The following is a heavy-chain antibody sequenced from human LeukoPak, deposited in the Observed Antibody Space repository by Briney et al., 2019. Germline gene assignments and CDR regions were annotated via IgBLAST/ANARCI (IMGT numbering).Heavy chain of an antibody. Sequence: SETLSLTSAVYGGSFSGYYWSWIRQPPGKGLEWIGEINHSGSTNYNPSLKSRVTISVDTSKNQFSLKLSSVTAADTAVYYCARGRSLVGATWGHFDYWGQGTLVTVSS. D-gene: IGHD1-26*01. V-gene: IGHV4-34*01. CDR1: GGSFSGYY. CDR2: INHSGST. J-gene: IGHJ4*02. CDR3: ARGRSLVGATWGHFDY.